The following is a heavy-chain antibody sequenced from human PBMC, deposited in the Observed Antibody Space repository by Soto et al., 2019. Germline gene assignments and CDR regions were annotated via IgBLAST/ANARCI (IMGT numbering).Heavy chain of an antibody. CDR2: INAGNGNT. Sequence: ASVKVSCKASGYTFTSYAMHWVRQAPGQRLEWMGWINAGNGNTKYSQKFQGRVTITRDTSASTAYMELSSLRSEDTAVYYCARGVSYSGYRDAFDIWGQGTMVTVSS. V-gene: IGHV1-3*01. D-gene: IGHD5-12*01. J-gene: IGHJ3*02. CDR3: ARGVSYSGYRDAFDI. CDR1: GYTFTSYA.